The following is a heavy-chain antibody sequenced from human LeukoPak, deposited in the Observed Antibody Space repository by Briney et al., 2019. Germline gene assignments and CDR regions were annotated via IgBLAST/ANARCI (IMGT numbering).Heavy chain of an antibody. CDR2: ISAYSGDT. D-gene: IGHD6-19*01. V-gene: IGHV1-18*01. J-gene: IGHJ4*02. Sequence: ASVKVSCKASGNSFATYGISWVRQAPGQGLEWMGWISAYSGDTNYAQKLQGRVTMTTDISTSTAYMELRSLRSDDTAVYYCAREGKQWLQYYFDYWGQGTLVTVSS. CDR1: GNSFATYG. CDR3: AREGKQWLQYYFDY.